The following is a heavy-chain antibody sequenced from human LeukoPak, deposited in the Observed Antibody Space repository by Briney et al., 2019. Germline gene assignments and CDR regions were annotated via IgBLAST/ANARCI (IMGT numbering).Heavy chain of an antibody. V-gene: IGHV1-2*02. J-gene: IGHJ4*02. CDR1: GYTFTDYY. D-gene: IGHD6-13*01. CDR3: ARDGQGAGKTFDY. Sequence: ASVKVSCKASGYTFTDYYMHWVRQAPGQGLEWMGWINPKSGGTKYAQKFQGRVTMTRDTSISTAYMDLSRLRSDDTGMYYCARDGQGAGKTFDYWGQGTLVTVSS. CDR2: INPKSGGT.